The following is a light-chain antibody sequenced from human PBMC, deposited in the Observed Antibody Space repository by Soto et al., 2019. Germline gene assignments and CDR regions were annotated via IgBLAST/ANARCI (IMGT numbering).Light chain of an antibody. CDR1: QSVSSSY. CDR3: QQYGSSPPLT. CDR2: GAS. J-gene: IGKJ4*01. V-gene: IGKV3-20*01. Sequence: EIVLTQSPGTLSLSPGERATLSCRASQSVSSSYLAWYQQKPGQAPRLLIYGASSRATGIPDRFSGSGSGTDFTLNISRLEPEDFAGYYCQQYGSSPPLTFGGGTKVEIK.